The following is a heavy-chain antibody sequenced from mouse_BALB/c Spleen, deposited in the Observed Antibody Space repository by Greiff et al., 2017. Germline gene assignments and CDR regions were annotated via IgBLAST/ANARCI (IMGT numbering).Heavy chain of an antibody. J-gene: IGHJ4*01. CDR3: ARYCGYYAMDY. Sequence: QVQLQQPGAELVKPGASVKLSCKASGYTFTSYWMHWVKQRPGHGLEWIGVINPSNGRTNYNEKFKSKATLTVDKSSSTAYMQLSSLTSEDSAVYYCARYCGYYAMDYWGQGTSVTVSS. D-gene: IGHD3-1*01. CDR2: INPSNGRT. V-gene: IGHV1S81*02. CDR1: GYTFTSYW.